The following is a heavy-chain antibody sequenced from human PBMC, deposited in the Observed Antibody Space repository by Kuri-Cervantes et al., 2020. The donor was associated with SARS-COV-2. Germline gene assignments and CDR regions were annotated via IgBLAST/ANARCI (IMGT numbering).Heavy chain of an antibody. J-gene: IGHJ4*02. V-gene: IGHV4-30-4*01. CDR2: IYYSGRT. Sequence: LRLSCTVSGGSISSGDYYWGWIRQPPGKGLEWIGYIYYSGRTYYNPSLKSRVTISVDTSKNQFSLKLSNVTAADTAVYYGARVGCDITFFGVVMKHYDFWGQGTLVTVSS. CDR1: GGSISSGDYY. D-gene: IGHD3-3*01. CDR3: ARVGCDITFFGVVMKHYDF.